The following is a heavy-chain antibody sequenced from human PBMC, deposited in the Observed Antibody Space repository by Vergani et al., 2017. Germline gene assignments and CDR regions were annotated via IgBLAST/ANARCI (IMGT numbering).Heavy chain of an antibody. Sequence: QVQLVQSGAEVKKPGSSVKVSCKASGGTFSSYANSWVRKAPGQGLGWMGRISPILGIANYGQKFQGRVTITADKSTSTAYMELSSLRSEETAVYYCARDVPGKGGDWGQGTLVTVSS. CDR2: ISPILGIA. D-gene: IGHD3-16*01. J-gene: IGHJ4*02. CDR3: ARDVPGKGGD. CDR1: GGTFSSYA. V-gene: IGHV1-69*04.